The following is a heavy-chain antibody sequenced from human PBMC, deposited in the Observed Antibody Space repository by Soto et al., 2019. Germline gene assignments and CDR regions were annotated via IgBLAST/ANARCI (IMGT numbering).Heavy chain of an antibody. CDR3: ARGAYCSSTSCYGVDY. D-gene: IGHD2-2*01. CDR2: IWYDGSNK. Sequence: GGSLRLSCAASGFTFSSYGMHWVRQAPGKGLEWVAVIWYDGSNKYYADSVKGRFTISRDNSKNTLYLQMNSLRAEDTAVYYCARGAYCSSTSCYGVDYWGQGTLVTVSS. V-gene: IGHV3-33*01. CDR1: GFTFSSYG. J-gene: IGHJ4*02.